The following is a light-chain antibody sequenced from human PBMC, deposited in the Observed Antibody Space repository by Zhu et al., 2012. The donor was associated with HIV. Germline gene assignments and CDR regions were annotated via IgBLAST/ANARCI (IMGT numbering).Light chain of an antibody. V-gene: IGKV1-5*03. Sequence: DIQMTQSPSTLSASVGDRVTITCRASQSISSWLAWYQQKPGKAPKLLIYKASSLESGVPSRFSGSESGTEFTLTISGLQPDDFATYYCQQYNIYPWTFAQGTKVEIK. J-gene: IGKJ1*01. CDR1: QSISSW. CDR3: QQYNIYPWT. CDR2: KAS.